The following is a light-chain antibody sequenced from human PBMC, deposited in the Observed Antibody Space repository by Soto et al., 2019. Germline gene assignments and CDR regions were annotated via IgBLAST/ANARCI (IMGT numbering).Light chain of an antibody. CDR2: DVN. J-gene: IGLJ2*01. Sequence: QSVLTQPASVSGSPGQSITISCTGTSSDVGAYNFVSWYQHHPGKAPQLIIYDVNNRPSGVSDRFSGSKSGNTASLTISGLQAEYEADYYCSSYTSTATRLFGGGTKVTVL. CDR1: SSDVGAYNF. CDR3: SSYTSTATRL. V-gene: IGLV2-14*03.